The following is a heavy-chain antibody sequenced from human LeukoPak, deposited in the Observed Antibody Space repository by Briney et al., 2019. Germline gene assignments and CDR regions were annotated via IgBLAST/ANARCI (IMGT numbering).Heavy chain of an antibody. CDR2: IYPGDSDT. J-gene: IGHJ6*02. CDR3: ARHNSSAYRGGDCYSGGSYYYGMDV. Sequence: GASLEISLKGSGYRFTSYWIGWVRPMPGKGLEWMGIIYPGDSDTRYSPSFQGQVTISADKSISTAYLQWSSLKASDTAMYYCARHNSSAYRGGDCYSGGSYYYGMDVWGQGTTVTVSS. CDR1: GYRFTSYW. V-gene: IGHV5-51*01. D-gene: IGHD2-21*02.